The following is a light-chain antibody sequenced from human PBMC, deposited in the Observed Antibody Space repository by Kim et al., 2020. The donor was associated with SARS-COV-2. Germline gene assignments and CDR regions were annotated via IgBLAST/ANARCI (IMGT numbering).Light chain of an antibody. CDR1: TSNIGRNS. CDR2: DNN. CDR3: AAWDDSLDGFL. J-gene: IGLJ1*01. Sequence: GQRVTISCSGGTSNIGRNSVNWYRQRPGTAPQLLIYDNNQRPSGVPDRLSGSKSGTSASLAISGLQSEDEADYYCAAWDDSLDGFLFGGGTKVTVL. V-gene: IGLV1-44*01.